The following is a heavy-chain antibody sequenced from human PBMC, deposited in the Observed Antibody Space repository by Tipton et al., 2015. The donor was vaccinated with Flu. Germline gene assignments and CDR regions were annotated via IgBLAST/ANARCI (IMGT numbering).Heavy chain of an antibody. CDR3: ARGGPRDCRVNSCPGSLDI. J-gene: IGHJ3*02. V-gene: IGHV3-74*01. CDR1: GFTFSRYW. D-gene: IGHD2-15*01. CDR2: VYAGGFDT. Sequence: AVSGFTFSRYWMHWVRQAPGKGLVWLARVYAGGFDTNYADSVKGRFTIPRDDAKNTLYLQMNSLRTEDAAVYSCARGGPRDCRVNSCPGSLDIWGQGTMVTVSS.